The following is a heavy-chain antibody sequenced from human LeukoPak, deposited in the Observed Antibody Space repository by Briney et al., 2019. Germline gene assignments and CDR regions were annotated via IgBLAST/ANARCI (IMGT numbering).Heavy chain of an antibody. CDR2: IRQDESER. CDR3: ARDQRGYSYGHFDY. D-gene: IGHD5-18*01. V-gene: IGHV3-7*01. Sequence: GGSLRLSCAGSGFSFSSYWMTWVRQLPGKEPEWVANIRQDESERYFADSVKGRFTISRDNAKKSVYLHMSSLRAEDTALYYCARDQRGYSYGHFDYWGQGTLVTVSS. J-gene: IGHJ4*02. CDR1: GFSFSSYW.